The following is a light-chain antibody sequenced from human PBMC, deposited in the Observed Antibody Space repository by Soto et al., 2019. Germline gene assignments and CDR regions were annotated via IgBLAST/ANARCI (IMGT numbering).Light chain of an antibody. Sequence: DIQMTQSPSTLSASVGDRVTITCRASQSISSWLAWYQQKPGKAPKLLIYDASILESGVPSRFSGSGSGTEFTLTIRSLQPDDFATYYCQQYNSYSPTFGQGTKVEIK. J-gene: IGKJ1*01. CDR1: QSISSW. CDR3: QQYNSYSPT. V-gene: IGKV1-5*01. CDR2: DAS.